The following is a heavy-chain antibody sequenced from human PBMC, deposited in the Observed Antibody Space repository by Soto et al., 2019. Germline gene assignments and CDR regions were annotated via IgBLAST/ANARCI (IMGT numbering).Heavy chain of an antibody. V-gene: IGHV4-39*07. CDR3: ARVHFGDRYYGMDV. CDR1: GGSISTSPHY. Sequence: PSETLSLTCTVSGGSISTSPHYWGWIRQPPGKGLEWIGSIYYSGSTNYNPSLKSRVTISVDTSKNQLSLKLSSVTAADTAVYYCARVHFGDRYYGMDVWGQGTTVTVSS. CDR2: IYYSGST. D-gene: IGHD3-10*01. J-gene: IGHJ6*02.